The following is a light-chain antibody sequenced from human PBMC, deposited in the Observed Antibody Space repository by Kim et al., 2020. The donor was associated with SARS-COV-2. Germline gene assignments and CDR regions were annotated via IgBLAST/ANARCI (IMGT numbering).Light chain of an antibody. CDR1: SSNVGGYNY. J-gene: IGLJ2*01. V-gene: IGLV2-14*03. CDR2: DVS. Sequence: QSITISCTGTSSNVGGYNYVSWYQQHPGKAHKLMIYDVSNRPSGVSSRFTGSKSGNTASLTISGLQAEDEADYYCSSYTSSSTLVVFGGGTQLTVL. CDR3: SSYTSSSTLVV.